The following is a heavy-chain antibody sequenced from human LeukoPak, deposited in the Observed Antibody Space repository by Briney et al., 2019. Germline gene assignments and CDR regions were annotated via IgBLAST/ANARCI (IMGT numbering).Heavy chain of an antibody. CDR3: AKAAGNTGYYGRYYFDY. CDR2: ISFSTLKI. CDR1: GFTFSKYA. V-gene: IGHV3-23*01. J-gene: IGHJ4*02. D-gene: IGHD3-9*01. Sequence: AGGSLRLSCAASGFTFSKYAMTWVRQAPGKGLEWVSAISFSTLKIYYADSVKGRFTISRDNSKNTLYLQMNSVRAEDTAVYYCAKAAGNTGYYGRYYFDYWGQGTLVTVSS.